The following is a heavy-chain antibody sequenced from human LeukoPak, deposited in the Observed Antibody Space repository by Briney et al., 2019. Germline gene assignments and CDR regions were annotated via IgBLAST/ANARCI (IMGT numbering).Heavy chain of an antibody. D-gene: IGHD6-13*01. CDR3: VKSPHASSSYFDY. J-gene: IGHJ4*02. CDR1: GFTFSGFA. V-gene: IGHV3-64D*09. Sequence: GGSLRLSCSASGFTFSGFAMHWVRQAPGKGLEYVSAINSNGDITDYADSVKGRFTISRDNSKNTLYLQMSSLRAEDTAIYYCVKSPHASSSYFDYWGQGTLVTVSS. CDR2: INSNGDIT.